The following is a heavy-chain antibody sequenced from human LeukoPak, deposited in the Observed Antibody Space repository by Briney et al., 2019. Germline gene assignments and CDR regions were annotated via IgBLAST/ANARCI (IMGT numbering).Heavy chain of an antibody. D-gene: IGHD5-24*01. Sequence: GGSLRLSCAASGFTFSSYAMHWVRQAPGKGLEWVAVISYDGSNKYYADSVKGRFTISRDNSKNTLYLQMNSLRAEDTAVYYCAKVKYGYNPCWDYWGQGTLVTVSS. CDR1: GFTFSSYA. J-gene: IGHJ4*02. CDR3: AKVKYGYNPCWDY. V-gene: IGHV3-30*04. CDR2: ISYDGSNK.